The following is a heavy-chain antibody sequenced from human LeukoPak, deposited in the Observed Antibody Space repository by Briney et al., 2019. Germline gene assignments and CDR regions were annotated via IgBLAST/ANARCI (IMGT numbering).Heavy chain of an antibody. V-gene: IGHV1-69*13. J-gene: IGHJ6*03. Sequence: SVKVSCKASGGTFSSYAISWVRQAPGQGLEWMGGIIPIFGTANYAQKSQGRVTITADESTSTAYMELSSLRSEDTAVYYCAREILTWELSLGYMDVWGKGTTVTVSS. CDR2: IIPIFGTA. CDR1: GGTFSSYA. CDR3: AREILTWELSLGYMDV. D-gene: IGHD1-26*01.